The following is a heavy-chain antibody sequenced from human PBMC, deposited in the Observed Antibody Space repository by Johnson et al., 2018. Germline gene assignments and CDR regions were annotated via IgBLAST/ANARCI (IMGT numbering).Heavy chain of an antibody. CDR1: GFTFSSYS. Sequence: VQLVQSGGGLVKPGGSLRLSCAASGFTFSSYSMNWVRQAPGKGLEWVSSISSSSSYIYYADSVKGRFTISRDNAKNSLSLQMNSLRAEDTAVYYCARDRPVYGMDVWGQGTTVTVSS. V-gene: IGHV3-21*01. CDR2: ISSSSSYI. CDR3: ARDRPVYGMDV. J-gene: IGHJ6*02. D-gene: IGHD6-6*01.